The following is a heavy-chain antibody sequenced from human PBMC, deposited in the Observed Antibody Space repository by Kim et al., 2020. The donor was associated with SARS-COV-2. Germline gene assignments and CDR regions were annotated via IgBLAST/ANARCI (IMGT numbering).Heavy chain of an antibody. J-gene: IGHJ3*02. CDR1: GGSISSYY. CDR2: IYYSGST. V-gene: IGHV4-59*13. D-gene: IGHD3-10*01. Sequence: SETLSLTCTVSGGSISSYYWSWIRQPPGKGLEWIGYIYYSGSTNYNPSLKSRVTISVDTSKNQFSLKLSSVTAADTAVYYCARGRITMVRGAPGDAFDIWGQGTMVTVSS. CDR3: ARGRITMVRGAPGDAFDI.